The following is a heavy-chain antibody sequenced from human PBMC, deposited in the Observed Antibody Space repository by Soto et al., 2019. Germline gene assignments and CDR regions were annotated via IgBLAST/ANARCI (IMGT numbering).Heavy chain of an antibody. V-gene: IGHV3-30*18. CDR1: GFTFSSQG. Sequence: QVQLVESGGGVVQPGRSLRLSCAASGFTFSSQGMHWVRQAPGKGLEWVAVISYDGSNKYYTDSVKGRFTISRDNSKNTLYLQMNSLRAEDTAVYYCAKAPQSTYSSGWLDYWGQGTLVTVSS. J-gene: IGHJ4*02. D-gene: IGHD6-19*01. CDR2: ISYDGSNK. CDR3: AKAPQSTYSSGWLDY.